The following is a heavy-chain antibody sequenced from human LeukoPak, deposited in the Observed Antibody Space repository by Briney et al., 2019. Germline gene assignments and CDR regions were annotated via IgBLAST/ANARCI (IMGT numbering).Heavy chain of an antibody. D-gene: IGHD1-26*01. CDR1: GYTFTGYY. V-gene: IGHV1-2*06. Sequence: VASVKVSCKASGYTFTGYYMHWVRQAPEQGLEWMGRINPNSGGTNYAQKFQGRVTMTRDTSISTANMELSRLRSDDTAVYYCARRYQWELLPFDYWGQGTLVTVSS. J-gene: IGHJ4*02. CDR3: ARRYQWELLPFDY. CDR2: INPNSGGT.